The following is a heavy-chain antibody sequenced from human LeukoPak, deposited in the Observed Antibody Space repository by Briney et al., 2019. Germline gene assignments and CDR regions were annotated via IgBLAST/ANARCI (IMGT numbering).Heavy chain of an antibody. D-gene: IGHD3-10*01. Sequence: TGGSLRLSCAASGFTFSSYWMHWVRQAPGKGLEWVAVISYDGSNKYYADSVKGRFTISRDNSKNTLYLQMNSLRAEDTAVYYCAKGGHYYGSGSYGYWGQGTLVTVSS. CDR1: GFTFSSYW. CDR3: AKGGHYYGSGSYGY. V-gene: IGHV3-30*18. J-gene: IGHJ4*02. CDR2: ISYDGSNK.